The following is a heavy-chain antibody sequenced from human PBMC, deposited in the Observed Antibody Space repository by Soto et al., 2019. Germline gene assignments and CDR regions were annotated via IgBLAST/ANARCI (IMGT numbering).Heavy chain of an antibody. CDR2: INHSGST. V-gene: IGHV4-34*01. J-gene: IGHJ4*02. CDR1: GGSFSGYY. CDR3: ARSGSFGGATEYYFYY. D-gene: IGHD3-16*01. Sequence: QVQLQQWGAGLLKPSETLSLTCAVYGGSFSGYYWSWIRQPPGKGLEWIGEINHSGSTNYNPSLKSRVTRAVDTSKSLFSRKLSSVTAADTAVYYCARSGSFGGATEYYFYYWGQGTLVVVSS.